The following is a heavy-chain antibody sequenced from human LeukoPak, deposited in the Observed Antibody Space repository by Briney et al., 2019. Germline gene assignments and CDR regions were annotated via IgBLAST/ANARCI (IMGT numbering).Heavy chain of an antibody. V-gene: IGHV4-59*01. Sequence: PSETLSLTCTVSGGSISSYYWSWIRQPPGKGLEWIGYIYYSGSTNYNPSLKSRVTISVDTSKNQFSLKLSSVTAADTAVYYCARDFEEEGIDYWGQGTLVTVSS. CDR3: ARDFEEEGIDY. CDR1: GGSISSYY. J-gene: IGHJ4*02. CDR2: IYYSGST.